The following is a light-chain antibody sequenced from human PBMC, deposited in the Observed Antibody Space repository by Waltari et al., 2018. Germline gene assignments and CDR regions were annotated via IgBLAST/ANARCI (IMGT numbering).Light chain of an antibody. J-gene: IGKJ1*01. CDR1: QSVSSY. Sequence: EIVLTQSPATLSLSPGERATLSCRASQSVSSYLAWYQQKPGQAPRLLIYDASNRATGLPARFRGSGSGTDFTLTISSLEPEDFAVYYCQQRSNWPPWTFGQGTKVEIK. V-gene: IGKV3-11*01. CDR2: DAS. CDR3: QQRSNWPPWT.